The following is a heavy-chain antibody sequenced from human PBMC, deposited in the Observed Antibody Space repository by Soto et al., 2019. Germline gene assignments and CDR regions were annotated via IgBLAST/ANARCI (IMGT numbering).Heavy chain of an antibody. CDR2: ISGSGGST. D-gene: IGHD6-19*01. CDR3: AKDERPIVVAGAMTFDI. J-gene: IGHJ3*02. CDR1: GFTFSSYA. Sequence: GGSLRLSCAASGFTFSSYAMSWVRQAPGKGLEWVSGISGSGGSTYYADSVKGRFTISRDNSKNTLYLQMNSLRAEDKAVYYCAKDERPIVVAGAMTFDIWGQGTMVTVSS. V-gene: IGHV3-23*01.